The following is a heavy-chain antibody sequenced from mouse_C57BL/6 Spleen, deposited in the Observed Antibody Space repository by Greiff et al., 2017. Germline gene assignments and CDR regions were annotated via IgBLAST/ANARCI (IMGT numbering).Heavy chain of an antibody. CDR1: GYTFTDYY. Sequence: VQLQQSGPELVKPGASVKISCKASGYTFTDYYMNWVKQSHGKSLEWIGDINPNNGGTSYNQKFKGKATLTVDKSSSTAYMELRSLTSEDSAVYYCATYGNYEDYAMDYWGQGTSVTVSS. CDR2: INPNNGGT. V-gene: IGHV1-26*01. J-gene: IGHJ4*01. D-gene: IGHD2-1*01. CDR3: ATYGNYEDYAMDY.